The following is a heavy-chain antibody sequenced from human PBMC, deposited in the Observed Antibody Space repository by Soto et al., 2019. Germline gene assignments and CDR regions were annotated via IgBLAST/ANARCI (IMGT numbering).Heavy chain of an antibody. D-gene: IGHD2-15*01. CDR2: IIPIFGTA. CDR1: GGTFSSYA. Sequence: SVKVSCKASGGTFSSYAISWVRQAPGQGLEWMGGIIPIFGTANYAQKFQGRVTITADESTSTAYMELSSLRSEDTAVYYCARARNACSGGSCYPIPHVYYYGMAVWGQGTTVTVSS. J-gene: IGHJ6*02. CDR3: ARARNACSGGSCYPIPHVYYYGMAV. V-gene: IGHV1-69*13.